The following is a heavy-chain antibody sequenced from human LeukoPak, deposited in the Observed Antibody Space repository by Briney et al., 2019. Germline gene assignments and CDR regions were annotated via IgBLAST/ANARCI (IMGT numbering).Heavy chain of an antibody. V-gene: IGHV3-48*01. CDR3: ARGSTYYDSSGQVPFDY. CDR2: ISSSSSTI. J-gene: IGHJ4*02. CDR1: GFTFSTYS. D-gene: IGHD3-22*01. Sequence: GGSLRLSCAASGFTFSTYSMNWVRQAPGKGLEWVSYISSSSSTIYYADSVKGRFTISRDNAKNSLYLQMNSLRAEDTAVYYCARGSTYYDSSGQVPFDYWGQGTLITVSS.